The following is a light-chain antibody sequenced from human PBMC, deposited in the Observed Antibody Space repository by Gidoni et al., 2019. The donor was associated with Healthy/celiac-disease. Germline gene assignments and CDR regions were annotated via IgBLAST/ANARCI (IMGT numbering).Light chain of an antibody. V-gene: IGLV2-8*01. Sequence: QSALTQPPPASGSPGQPVTISCTGTSSDVGGYSYVSWYQQHPGKAPKLMIYEVSKRPYGVPDRFSGSKSGNTASLTVSGLQAEDEADYYCSSYAGSNNLMVYGGGTKLTVL. J-gene: IGLJ2*01. CDR3: SSYAGSNNLMV. CDR2: EVS. CDR1: SSDVGGYSY.